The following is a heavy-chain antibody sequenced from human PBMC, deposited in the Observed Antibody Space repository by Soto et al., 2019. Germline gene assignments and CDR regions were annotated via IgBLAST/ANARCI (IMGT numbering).Heavy chain of an antibody. D-gene: IGHD3-22*01. Sequence: QLQLQESGSGLVKPSQTLSLTCAVSGGSISSGGYSWSWIRQPPGKGLEWIGYIYHSGSTYYNPSLQIRVTISVERSKNQFSLNVSCVTAADTAVYYCARGEAYYDSSGYLTSIFDYWGQGTLFTVSS. CDR3: ARGEAYYDSSGYLTSIFDY. V-gene: IGHV4-30-2*01. CDR2: IYHSGST. CDR1: GGSISSGGYS. J-gene: IGHJ4*02.